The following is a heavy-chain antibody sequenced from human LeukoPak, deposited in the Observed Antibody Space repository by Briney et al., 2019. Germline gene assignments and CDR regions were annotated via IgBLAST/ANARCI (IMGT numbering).Heavy chain of an antibody. J-gene: IGHJ4*02. CDR3: ARVSRWGLNHNPHY. D-gene: IGHD7-27*01. V-gene: IGHV3-7*03. Sequence: WGSLRLSCAASGFTLSNYWMSWVRQAPGKGLEWVANIKHDGSEKYYVDSVKGRFTISRDNAMNSLYMQMNSLRAEDTAVYYCARVSRWGLNHNPHYWGQGTLVTVSS. CDR1: GFTLSNYW. CDR2: IKHDGSEK.